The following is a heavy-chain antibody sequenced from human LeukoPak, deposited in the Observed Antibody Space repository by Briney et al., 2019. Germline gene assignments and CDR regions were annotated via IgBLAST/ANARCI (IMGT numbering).Heavy chain of an antibody. Sequence: GGSLRLSCAASGFTFSSYAMHWVRQAPGKGLEWVAVISYDGSNKYYADSVKGRFTISRDNSKNTLYLHINSLRVEDTAVYYCVKDNPLDYWGQGTLVIVSS. J-gene: IGHJ4*02. V-gene: IGHV3-30*04. CDR2: ISYDGSNK. CDR3: VKDNPLDY. D-gene: IGHD1-14*01. CDR1: GFTFSSYA.